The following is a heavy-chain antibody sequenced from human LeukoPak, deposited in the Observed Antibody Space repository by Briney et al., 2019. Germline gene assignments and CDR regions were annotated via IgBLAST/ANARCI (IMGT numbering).Heavy chain of an antibody. CDR2: IRQDGSQK. D-gene: IGHD1-14*01. Sequence: GGSLRLSCAASGFTFSSYAMSWVRQAPGRGLEWVATIRQDGSQKYYLDSVKGRFTISRDNAKNSLYLQMNSLRAEDTAVYYCARESDHSVSQVDFDLWGQGTMVTVSS. CDR1: GFTFSSYA. V-gene: IGHV3-7*01. J-gene: IGHJ3*01. CDR3: ARESDHSVSQVDFDL.